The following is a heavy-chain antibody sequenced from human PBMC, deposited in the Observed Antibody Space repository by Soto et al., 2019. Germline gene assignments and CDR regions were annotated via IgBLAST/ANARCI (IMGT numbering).Heavy chain of an antibody. V-gene: IGHV4-59*01. J-gene: IGHJ6*02. Sequence: ETLSLTCTVSGGSISSYYWSWIRQPPGKGLEWIGYIYYSGSTNYNPSLKSRVTISVDTSKNQFSLKLSSVTAADTAAYYCAREGAGSSSSSSYYYGMDVWGQGTTVTVSS. CDR3: AREGAGSSSSSSYYYGMDV. D-gene: IGHD6-6*01. CDR1: GGSISSYY. CDR2: IYYSGST.